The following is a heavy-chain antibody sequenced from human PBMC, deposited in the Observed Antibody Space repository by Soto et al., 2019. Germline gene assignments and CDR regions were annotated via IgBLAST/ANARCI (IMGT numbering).Heavy chain of an antibody. Sequence: QLQLQESGPGLVKPSETLSLTCTVSGGSISSSSYYWGWIRQPPGKGLEWIGSIYYSGSTYYNPSIRNRLTITLNTSKNLSSLKQSYVTDSNSVVYYFARQTVIDYYYYYMDVWGKGTAVTGSS. CDR1: GGSISSSSYY. J-gene: IGHJ6*03. V-gene: IGHV4-39*01. CDR3: ARQTVIDYYYYYMDV. CDR2: IYYSGST. D-gene: IGHD4-4*01.